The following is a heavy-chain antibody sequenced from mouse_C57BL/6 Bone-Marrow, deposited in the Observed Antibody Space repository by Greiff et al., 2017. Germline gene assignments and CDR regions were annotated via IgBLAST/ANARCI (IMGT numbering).Heavy chain of an antibody. V-gene: IGHV1-64*01. D-gene: IGHD1-1*01. CDR2: IHPNSGST. Sequence: VQLQQPGAELVKPGASVKLSCKASGYTFTSYWMHWVKQRPGQGLEWIGMIHPNSGSTNYNEKFKSKATLTVDKSSSTAYMQLSSLTSEDSAVCYCARSTTVVGRFAYWGQGTLVTVSA. J-gene: IGHJ3*01. CDR1: GYTFTSYW. CDR3: ARSTTVVGRFAY.